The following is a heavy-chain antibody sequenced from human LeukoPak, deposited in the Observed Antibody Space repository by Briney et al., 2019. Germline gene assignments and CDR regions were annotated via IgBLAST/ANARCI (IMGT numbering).Heavy chain of an antibody. CDR2: FDPEDSET. V-gene: IGHV1-24*01. CDR3: ATDLGLSREYVDTAIGNQGFDY. J-gene: IGHJ4*02. D-gene: IGHD5-18*01. Sequence: ASVKVSCKVSGYTLTELSMHWVRQAPGKGLEWMGGFDPEDSETIYAQKFQGRVTMTEDTSTDTAYMELSSLRSEDTAVYYCATDLGLSREYVDTAIGNQGFDYWGQGTLVTVSS. CDR1: GYTLTELS.